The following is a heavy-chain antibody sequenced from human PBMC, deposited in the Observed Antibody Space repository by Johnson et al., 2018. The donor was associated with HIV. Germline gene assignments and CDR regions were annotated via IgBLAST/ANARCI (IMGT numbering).Heavy chain of an antibody. CDR3: AKDVGDGYNRWGAFDF. V-gene: IGHV3-30*02. D-gene: IGHD5-24*01. CDR2: LRDDGRTE. J-gene: IGHJ3*01. Sequence: QVQLVESGGGLVQPGGSLRLSCAASGFTVSSNYMSWVRQAPGKGLEWVAFLRDDGRTEYYADSVKGRFPISSDNSKNTLYRQMGSLSAGDAAGYYCAKDVGDGYNRWGAFDFWGQGTMVTVSS. CDR1: GFTVSSNY.